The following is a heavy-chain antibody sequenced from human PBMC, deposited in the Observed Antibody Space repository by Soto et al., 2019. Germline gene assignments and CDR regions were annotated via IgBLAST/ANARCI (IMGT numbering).Heavy chain of an antibody. V-gene: IGHV4-31*03. D-gene: IGHD3-22*01. J-gene: IGHJ4*02. CDR3: ARDSSGFDYLDY. Sequence: SETLSLTCTVSGGSISSGGYYWSWIRQHPGKGLEWIGYIYHSGSTNYNPSLKRRVTISVDTSSNQFSLKLSSVTAADTAVYYCARDSSGFDYLDYWGQGTLVTVSS. CDR2: IYHSGST. CDR1: GGSISSGGYY.